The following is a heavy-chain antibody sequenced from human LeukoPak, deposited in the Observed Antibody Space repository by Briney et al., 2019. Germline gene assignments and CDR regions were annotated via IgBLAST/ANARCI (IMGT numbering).Heavy chain of an antibody. V-gene: IGHV3-21*01. CDR2: ISSSSSYI. D-gene: IGHD3-16*02. Sequence: GGSLRLSCAASGFTFSSYSMNWVRQAPGKGLEWVSSISSSSSYIYYADSVKGRFTISRDNAKNSLYLQVNSLRAEDTAVYYCARGLNRSWGSYRPYFDYWGQGTLVTVSS. CDR1: GFTFSSYS. CDR3: ARGLNRSWGSYRPYFDY. J-gene: IGHJ4*02.